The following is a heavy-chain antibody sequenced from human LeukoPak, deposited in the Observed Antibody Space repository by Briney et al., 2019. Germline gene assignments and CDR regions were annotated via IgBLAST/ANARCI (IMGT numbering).Heavy chain of an antibody. V-gene: IGHV4-4*07. Sequence: MPSETLSLTCTVSDISISSYYWNWIRQPAGKGLEWIGRIHTSGSTKYNPSLKSRVTMSVDTSKNQFSLKLSSVTAADTAVYYCARVICSGGSCRFDYWGQGTLVTVSS. J-gene: IGHJ4*02. CDR3: ARVICSGGSCRFDY. CDR1: DISISSYY. D-gene: IGHD2-15*01. CDR2: IHTSGST.